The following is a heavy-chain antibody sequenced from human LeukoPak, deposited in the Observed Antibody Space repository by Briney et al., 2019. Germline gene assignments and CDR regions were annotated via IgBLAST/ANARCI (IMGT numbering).Heavy chain of an antibody. V-gene: IGHV3-23*01. J-gene: IGHJ5*02. CDR3: AKGFGRWLPLDKWFDP. CDR1: GFTFSSYA. D-gene: IGHD3-22*01. CDR2: ISGSGGST. Sequence: EGSLRLSCAASGFTFSSYAMSWVRQAPGKGLEWVSAISGSGGSTYYADSVKGRFTISRDNSKNTLYLQMNSLRAEDTAVYYCAKGFGRWLPLDKWFDPWGQGTLVTVSS.